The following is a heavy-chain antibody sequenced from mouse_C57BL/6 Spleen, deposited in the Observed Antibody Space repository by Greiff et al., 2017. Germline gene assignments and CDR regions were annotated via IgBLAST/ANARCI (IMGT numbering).Heavy chain of an antibody. CDR3: ARHEDNGNSFDY. CDR2: FYPGSGSI. CDR1: GYTFTEYT. J-gene: IGHJ2*01. V-gene: IGHV1-62-2*01. Sequence: VQLQESGAELVKPGASVKLSCKASGYTFTEYTIHWVKQRSGQGLEWIGWFYPGSGSIKYNEKFKDKATLTADKASSTVYMEISRLTSEDSAVYFCARHEDNGNSFDYWGQGTTLTVSS. D-gene: IGHD2-1*01.